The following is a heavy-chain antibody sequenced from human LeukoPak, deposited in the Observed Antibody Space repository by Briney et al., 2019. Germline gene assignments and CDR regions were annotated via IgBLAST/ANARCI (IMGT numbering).Heavy chain of an antibody. D-gene: IGHD1-1*01. V-gene: IGHV3-64D*09. CDR2: ISSNGGST. CDR3: VKLQLERRGPLFDP. CDR1: GFTFSSYA. J-gene: IGHJ5*02. Sequence: GGSLRLSCSASGFTFSSYAMHWVRQVPGKGLGYVSAISSNGGSTYYADSVKGRFTISRDNSKNTLYLQMSSLRAEDTAVYYCVKLQLERRGPLFDPWGQGTLVTVSS.